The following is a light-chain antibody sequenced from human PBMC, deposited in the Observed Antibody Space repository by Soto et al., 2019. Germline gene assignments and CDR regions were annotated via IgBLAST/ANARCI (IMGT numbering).Light chain of an antibody. CDR1: QSISGY. CDR3: QQYNSYWT. V-gene: IGKV1-39*01. CDR2: GAS. Sequence: DIQMTQSPSSLSASVGYRVTITCRASQSISGYLNWYQQKPGKAPNLLIYGASSLQGGVPSRFSGSGSGTEFTLTISSLQPDDFATYYCQQYNSYWTFGQGTKVDIK. J-gene: IGKJ1*01.